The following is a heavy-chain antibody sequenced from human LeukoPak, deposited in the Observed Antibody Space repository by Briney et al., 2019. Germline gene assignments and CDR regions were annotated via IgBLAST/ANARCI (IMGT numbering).Heavy chain of an antibody. CDR2: VHLDGRT. D-gene: IGHD1-26*01. CDR1: GGSVTTTNW. V-gene: IGHV4-4*02. Sequence: PSEILSLTCGVSGGSVTTTNWWTWVRQPPGKGLEWIGEVHLDGRTNYNPSLESRLTMSVDLSENHISLKLTSVTAADTAVYYCARLSIVGATNFDYWGQGTLVTVSS. CDR3: ARLSIVGATNFDY. J-gene: IGHJ4*02.